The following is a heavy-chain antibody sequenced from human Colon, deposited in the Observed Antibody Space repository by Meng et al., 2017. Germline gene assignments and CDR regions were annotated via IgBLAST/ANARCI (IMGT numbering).Heavy chain of an antibody. CDR2: IYYSGST. CDR1: GDSITNHNW. D-gene: IGHD5-24*01. V-gene: IGHV4-30-4*01. J-gene: IGHJ4*02. Sequence: QVQLQESGPALVKPSETLSLTCAVSGDSITNHNWWAWVRQPPGKGLAWIGYIYYSGSTYYNPSLKSRVTISVDTSKNQCSLKLSSVTAADTAVYYCAAIEMATPSAYYFDYWGQGNLVTVSS. CDR3: AAIEMATPSAYYFDY.